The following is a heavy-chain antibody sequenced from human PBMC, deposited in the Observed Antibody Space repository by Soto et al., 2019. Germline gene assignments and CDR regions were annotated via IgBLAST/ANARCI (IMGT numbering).Heavy chain of an antibody. Sequence: GGSLRLSCAASGFTFSLYGIHWVRRAPGKGPEWLAVISHDGTTKYYAGSVKGRFTVSRENSENTAFLQMNSLGGEDTAVYYCAKDFPSGSSRYDRFDPWGLATSVTLSS. CDR1: GFTFSLYG. CDR2: ISHDGTTK. V-gene: IGHV3-30*18. D-gene: IGHD6-19*01. CDR3: AKDFPSGSSRYDRFDP. J-gene: IGHJ5*02.